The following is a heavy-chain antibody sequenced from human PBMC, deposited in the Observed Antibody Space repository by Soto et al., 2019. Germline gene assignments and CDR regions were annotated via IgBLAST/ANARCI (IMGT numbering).Heavy chain of an antibody. CDR2: LDQSGGT. D-gene: IGHD6-19*01. CDR1: GDSLRGQS. CDR3: AREDSSGWSGESLDV. J-gene: IGHJ6*02. Sequence: SETLSLTCAVVGDSLRGQSWNWIRQSPGKGLEWIGELDQSGGTNYNPSLKSRAIISDDTSKNQFSLTLTSVTAADTAVYYCAREDSSGWSGESLDVWGQGTTVTVSS. V-gene: IGHV4-34*01.